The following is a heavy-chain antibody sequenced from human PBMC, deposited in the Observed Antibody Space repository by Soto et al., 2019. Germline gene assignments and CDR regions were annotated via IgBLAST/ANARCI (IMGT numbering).Heavy chain of an antibody. D-gene: IGHD3-10*01. J-gene: IGHJ6*02. CDR3: AKDPNYYDLGQGMDV. Sequence: GGSLRLSCAASGFTFSSYGMHWVRQAPGKGLEWVAVISYDGSNKYYADSVKGRFTISRDNSKNTLYLQMNSLRAEGTAVYYCAKDPNYYDLGQGMDVWGQGTTVTVSS. V-gene: IGHV3-30*18. CDR1: GFTFSSYG. CDR2: ISYDGSNK.